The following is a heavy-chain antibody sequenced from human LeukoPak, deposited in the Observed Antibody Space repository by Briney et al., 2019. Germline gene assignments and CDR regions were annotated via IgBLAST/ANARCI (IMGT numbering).Heavy chain of an antibody. Sequence: GSLRLSCAASGFTFSSYAMHWVRQAPGKGLEWVAVISYDGSNKYYADSVKGRFTISRDNSKNTLYLQMNSLRPEDTAVYYCAKAIWVAATSSWFCLDYWGQGTLVTVSS. CDR1: GFTFSSYA. J-gene: IGHJ4*02. D-gene: IGHD3-10*01. V-gene: IGHV3-30-3*01. CDR2: ISYDGSNK. CDR3: AKAIWVAATSSWFCLDY.